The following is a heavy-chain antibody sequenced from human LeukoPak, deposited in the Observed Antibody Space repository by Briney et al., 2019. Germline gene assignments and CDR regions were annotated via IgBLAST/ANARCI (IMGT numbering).Heavy chain of an antibody. CDR2: IYYSGST. J-gene: IGHJ4*02. D-gene: IGHD3-22*01. CDR3: ASGYDSSAYQPFIDY. Sequence: PSETLSLTCTVYGGSISSSSYYWGWIRQPPGKGLEWIVSIYYSGSTYYSPSLKSRVTISVETSKNQFSLKLRSVTAADTAVYYCASGYDSSAYQPFIDYWGQGTLVTVSS. V-gene: IGHV4-39*01. CDR1: GGSISSSSYY.